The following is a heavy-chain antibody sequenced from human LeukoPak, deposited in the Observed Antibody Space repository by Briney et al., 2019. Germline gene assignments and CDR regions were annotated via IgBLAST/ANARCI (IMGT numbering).Heavy chain of an antibody. CDR1: GYTFTSYD. Sequence: ASVKVSCKASGYTFTSYDINWVRQATGQGLEWMGWVNPNSGNTGYAQKFQGRVTMTRNTSISTAYMELSSLRSEDTAVYYCARDFSSGWTSYYYMDVWGKGTTVTISS. D-gene: IGHD6-19*01. CDR3: ARDFSSGWTSYYYMDV. J-gene: IGHJ6*03. V-gene: IGHV1-8*01. CDR2: VNPNSGNT.